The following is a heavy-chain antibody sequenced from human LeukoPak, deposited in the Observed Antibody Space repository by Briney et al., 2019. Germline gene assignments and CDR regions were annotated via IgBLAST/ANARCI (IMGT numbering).Heavy chain of an antibody. Sequence: PGGSLRLSCAASGFTFSSYWMSWVRQAPGKGLEWVANIKQDGSEKYYVDSVKGRFTISRDNAKNSLYLQMNSLRAEDTAVYYCARDRGVVHWIAAAGTSDYWGQGTLVTVSS. J-gene: IGHJ4*02. CDR1: GFTFSSYW. CDR3: ARDRGVVHWIAAAGTSDY. CDR2: IKQDGSEK. V-gene: IGHV3-7*01. D-gene: IGHD6-13*01.